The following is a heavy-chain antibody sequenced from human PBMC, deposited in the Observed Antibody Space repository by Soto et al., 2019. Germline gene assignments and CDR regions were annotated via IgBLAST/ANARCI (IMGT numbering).Heavy chain of an antibody. CDR2: VNHRGST. Sequence: PLETLSLTCAVYGGSFSGYYWSWIRQSPGKGLEWIGEVNHRGSTKYNPSLRSRVTISADASKNQFSLSLRSVTAADTAVYYCARVDDFWSQGTLVTVSS. CDR3: ARVDDF. J-gene: IGHJ4*02. CDR1: GGSFSGYY. V-gene: IGHV4-34*01.